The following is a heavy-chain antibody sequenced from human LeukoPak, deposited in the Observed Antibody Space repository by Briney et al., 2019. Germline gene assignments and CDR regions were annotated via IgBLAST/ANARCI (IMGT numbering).Heavy chain of an antibody. D-gene: IGHD2-21*02. CDR1: GYTFTSYD. V-gene: IGHV1-8*03. CDR3: ARGVVTAIPIPYYYYGMDV. Sequence: ASVKVSCKASGYTFTSYDINWVRQATGQGLEWMGWMNPNSGNTGYAQKFQGRVTITRNTSISTAYMELGSLRSEDTAVYYCARGVVTAIPIPYYYYGMDVWGQGTTVTVSS. CDR2: MNPNSGNT. J-gene: IGHJ6*02.